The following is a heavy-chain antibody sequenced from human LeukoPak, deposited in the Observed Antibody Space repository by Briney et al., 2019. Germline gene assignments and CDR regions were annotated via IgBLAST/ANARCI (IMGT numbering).Heavy chain of an antibody. CDR2: INPNSGGT. Sequence: ASVKVSCKASGYTFTGYYMHWVRQAPGQGLEWMGCINPNSGGTNYAQKLQGRVTMTRDTSISTAYMELSRMRSDDTAVYYCARTGYSGYGSFDYWGQGTLVTVSS. CDR3: ARTGYSGYGSFDY. D-gene: IGHD5-12*01. CDR1: GYTFTGYY. V-gene: IGHV1-2*02. J-gene: IGHJ4*02.